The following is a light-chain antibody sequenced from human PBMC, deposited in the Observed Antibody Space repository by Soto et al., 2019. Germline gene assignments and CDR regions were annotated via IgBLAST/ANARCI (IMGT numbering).Light chain of an antibody. CDR2: CAS. Sequence: EIVVTQSPSTRSLSPVERATLSCRPSQSVSSNYVAWYQQKPGQAPSLLISCASSSATVIPDRFSSSGYGTDFTLIISRLEPEDFAVYYCQQYGSSPLTFGGGTKMEV. V-gene: IGKV3-20*01. CDR3: QQYGSSPLT. J-gene: IGKJ4*01. CDR1: QSVSSNY.